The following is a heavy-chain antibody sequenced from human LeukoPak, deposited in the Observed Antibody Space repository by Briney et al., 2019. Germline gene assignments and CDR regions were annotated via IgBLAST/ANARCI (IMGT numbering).Heavy chain of an antibody. Sequence: PGGSLRLSCAASVFTFSRYGMHWVRQAPGKGLEWVALIRSDGNNKYYADSVKGRFTISRDNSKNTLSLQMNSLRTEDTAVYYCAKDRYGSGSDTPWGQGTLVTVSS. J-gene: IGHJ5*02. CDR1: VFTFSRYG. CDR3: AKDRYGSGSDTP. CDR2: IRSDGNNK. V-gene: IGHV3-30*02. D-gene: IGHD3-10*01.